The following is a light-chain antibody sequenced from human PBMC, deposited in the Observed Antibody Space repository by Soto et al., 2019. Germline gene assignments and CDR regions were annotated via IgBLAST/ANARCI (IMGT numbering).Light chain of an antibody. Sequence: QSALTQPASVSGSPGQSITISCTGTNSDVGTFNYVSWYQKHPGKAPKLVMYEVTNRPSGVSNRFSGSKSDNTASLTISGLQAEDEADYYCSSYTTPNTLNVFGTGTKLTVL. CDR1: NSDVGTFNY. V-gene: IGLV2-14*01. CDR3: SSYTTPNTLNV. CDR2: EVT. J-gene: IGLJ1*01.